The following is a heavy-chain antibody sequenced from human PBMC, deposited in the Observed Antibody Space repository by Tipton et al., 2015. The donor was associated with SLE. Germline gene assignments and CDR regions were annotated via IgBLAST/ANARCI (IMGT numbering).Heavy chain of an antibody. CDR2: MSSSGAT. CDR3: ARATVTTGKFQH. V-gene: IGHV4-61*01. J-gene: IGHJ1*01. CDR1: GGSISSSSYS. Sequence: TLSLTCTVSGGSISSSSYSWSWIRQPPGKGLEWIGDMSSSGATNYNPSLHSRVTISLERSRNQFSLILTSVTAADTAVYYCARATVTTGKFQHWGQGTLVTVSS. D-gene: IGHD4-17*01.